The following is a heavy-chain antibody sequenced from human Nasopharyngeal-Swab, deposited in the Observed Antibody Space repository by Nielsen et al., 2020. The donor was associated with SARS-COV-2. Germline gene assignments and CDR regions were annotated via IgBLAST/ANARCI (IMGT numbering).Heavy chain of an antibody. CDR1: GITFSDAW. CDR3: ARPGSFDQ. Sequence: GSLRLSCAVSGITFSDAWMTWVRQAPGKGLEWIGRIRSRSNGGTTDYGAPLEGRFSISRDDSENTVYLQMNDLKTEDTAVYYCARPGSFDQWGQGTLVIVS. V-gene: IGHV3-15*01. J-gene: IGHJ4*02. CDR2: IRSRSNGGTT.